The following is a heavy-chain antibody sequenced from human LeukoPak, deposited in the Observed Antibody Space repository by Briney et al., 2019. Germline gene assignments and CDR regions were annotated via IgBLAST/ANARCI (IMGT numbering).Heavy chain of an antibody. D-gene: IGHD4-23*01. Sequence: GGSLRLSCAASGFTFRTYNMNWVRQAPGKGLEWVSFISSSSSYIYYVDSGKGRFTISRDNAKNSLHLQMNSLRAEDTAVYYGARDSGGGNLDYWGQGTLVIVSS. CDR1: GFTFRTYN. CDR2: ISSSSSYI. J-gene: IGHJ4*02. V-gene: IGHV3-21*01. CDR3: ARDSGGGNLDY.